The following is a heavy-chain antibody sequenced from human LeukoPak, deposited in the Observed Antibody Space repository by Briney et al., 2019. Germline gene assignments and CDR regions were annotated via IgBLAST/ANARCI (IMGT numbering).Heavy chain of an antibody. CDR3: ARVSGWYYGFDY. Sequence: ASVKVSCKASGYTFTSYAMHWVRQAPGQTLEWMGWINAGNGNTKYSQKFQGRVTITRDTSASTAYMELSSLRSEDTAVYYCARVSGWYYGFDYWGQGTLVTVSS. CDR2: INAGNGNT. D-gene: IGHD6-19*01. V-gene: IGHV1-3*01. CDR1: GYTFTSYA. J-gene: IGHJ4*02.